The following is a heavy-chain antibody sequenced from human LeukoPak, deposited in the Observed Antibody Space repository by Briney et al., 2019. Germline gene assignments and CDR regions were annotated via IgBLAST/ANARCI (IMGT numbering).Heavy chain of an antibody. CDR1: GFTFSSYG. D-gene: IGHD5/OR15-5a*01. V-gene: IGHV3-66*02. CDR2: IYSGGST. Sequence: PGGTLRLSCAASGFTFSSYGMSWVRQAPGKGLEWVSLIYSGGSTYYADSAKGRFTISRDNSKNTLYLQMNSLRIDDTAVYYCAKRLGSYLKPWGQGTLVTVSS. J-gene: IGHJ1*01. CDR3: AKRLGSYLKP.